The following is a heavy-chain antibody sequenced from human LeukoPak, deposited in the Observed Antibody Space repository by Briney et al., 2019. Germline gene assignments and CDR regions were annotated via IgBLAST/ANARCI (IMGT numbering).Heavy chain of an antibody. CDR3: ARKSSSWLRFDY. Sequence: SETLSLTCAVSGGSISSSSWWSWVRQPPGKGLEWIGEIYHSGSTNYNPSLKSRVTISVDKSKNQFSLKLSSVTAADTAVYYCARKSSSWLRFDYWGQGTLVTVSS. D-gene: IGHD6-13*01. J-gene: IGHJ4*02. CDR2: IYHSGST. CDR1: GGSISSSSW. V-gene: IGHV4-4*02.